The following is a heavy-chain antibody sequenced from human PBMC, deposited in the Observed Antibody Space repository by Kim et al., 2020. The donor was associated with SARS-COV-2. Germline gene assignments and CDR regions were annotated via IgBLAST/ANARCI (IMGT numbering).Heavy chain of an antibody. J-gene: IGHJ4*02. V-gene: IGHV1-69*01. Sequence: GRVTITADESTSTAYMELSSLRSEDTAVYYCAREAHYYDSSGYGLTRFDYWGQGTLVTVSS. D-gene: IGHD3-22*01. CDR3: AREAHYYDSSGYGLTRFDY.